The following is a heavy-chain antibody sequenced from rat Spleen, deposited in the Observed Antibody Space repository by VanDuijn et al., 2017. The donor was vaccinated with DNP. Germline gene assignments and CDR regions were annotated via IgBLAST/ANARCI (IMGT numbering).Heavy chain of an antibody. CDR1: GFTFSDYY. Sequence: EVQLVESGGGLVQPGRSLKLSCAASGFTFSDYYMAWVRQTPTRVLEWVAYLTYDGGSTYYSDSVKGRFTIARDNAKSTLYLQMNSLGSEDMATYYCARPMDYDSGGFAYWGQGTLVTVSS. V-gene: IGHV5-22*01. J-gene: IGHJ3*01. CDR3: ARPMDYDSGGFAY. CDR2: LTYDGGST. D-gene: IGHD1-1*01.